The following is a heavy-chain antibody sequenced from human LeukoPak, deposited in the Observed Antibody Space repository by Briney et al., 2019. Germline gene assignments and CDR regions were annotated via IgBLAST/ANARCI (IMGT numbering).Heavy chain of an antibody. Sequence: GGSLRLSCSASGFTFSTYWMSWVRQAPGKGLEWVANMKRDGSEIYYVDSVRGRFTISRDNARNSLYLQMNSLRAEDTAVYYCAKKSPDSSGNPAYDWGQGTLVTVSS. D-gene: IGHD4-23*01. CDR2: MKRDGSEI. CDR3: AKKSPDSSGNPAYD. V-gene: IGHV3-7*03. CDR1: GFTFSTYW. J-gene: IGHJ4*02.